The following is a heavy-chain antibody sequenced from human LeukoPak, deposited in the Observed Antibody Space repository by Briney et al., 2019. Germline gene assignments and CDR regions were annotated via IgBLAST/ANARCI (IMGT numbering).Heavy chain of an antibody. CDR2: INSDGSST. CDR3: AGTTYYGMDV. CDR1: GFSFSNYW. D-gene: IGHD1-1*01. Sequence: GSLRLSCAASGFSFSNYWMHWVRQAPGKGLVWVSRINSDGSSTTYADSVKGRFTISRDNAKNTLYLQMNSLRAEDTAVYYCAGTTYYGMDVWGQGTTVTVSS. V-gene: IGHV3-74*01. J-gene: IGHJ6*02.